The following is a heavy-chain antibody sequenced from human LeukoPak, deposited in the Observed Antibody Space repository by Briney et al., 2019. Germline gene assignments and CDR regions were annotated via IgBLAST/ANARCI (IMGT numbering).Heavy chain of an antibody. CDR3: ARVFRGAVTANWFDL. J-gene: IGHJ5*02. CDR2: TYDDGTT. Sequence: SEPLSLPCSVSGGSINGNYWTWIRQPPGKGLEWIGYTYDDGTTNYNPSLESRLTMSIHRSASHLSLTLRSVTAADTAVYYCARVFRGAVTANWFDLWGQGTLVSVSS. CDR1: GGSINGNY. V-gene: IGHV4-59*01. D-gene: IGHD2-21*02.